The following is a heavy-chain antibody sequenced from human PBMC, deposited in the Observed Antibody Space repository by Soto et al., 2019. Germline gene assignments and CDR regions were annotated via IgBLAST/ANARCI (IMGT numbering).Heavy chain of an antibody. CDR2: ISAYNGNT. J-gene: IGHJ4*02. Sequence: ASVKVSCKASGYTFTSYGISWVRQAPGQGLEWMGWISAYNGNTNYAQKLQGRVTMTTDTSTSTAYMGLRSLRSDDTAVYYCARYWYGSGSYEFDYWGQGTLVTVSS. V-gene: IGHV1-18*04. CDR1: GYTFTSYG. CDR3: ARYWYGSGSYEFDY. D-gene: IGHD3-10*01.